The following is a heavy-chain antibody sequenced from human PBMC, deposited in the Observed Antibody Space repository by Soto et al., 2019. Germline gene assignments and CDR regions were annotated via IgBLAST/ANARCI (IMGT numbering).Heavy chain of an antibody. CDR2: INHSGST. V-gene: IGHV4-34*01. D-gene: IGHD6-13*01. J-gene: IGHJ4*02. CDR3: ARVRSSSSRLDY. Sequence: SETLSLTGAVYGGSFSGYDCSWIRQPPWKGLEWIGEINHSGSTNYNPSLKSRVTISVDTSKNQFSLKLSSVTAADTAVYYCARVRSSSSRLDYWGQGTLVTVSS. CDR1: GGSFSGYD.